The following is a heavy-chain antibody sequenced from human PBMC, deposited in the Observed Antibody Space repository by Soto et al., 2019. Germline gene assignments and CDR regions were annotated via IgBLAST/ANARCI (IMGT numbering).Heavy chain of an antibody. CDR2: ISYDGSHK. CDR3: AKDWVPSRVYYYYGMDV. D-gene: IGHD3-16*01. J-gene: IGHJ6*02. V-gene: IGHV3-30*18. CDR1: GFTFSSYG. Sequence: SLRLSCAASGFTFSSYGMHWVRHAPGKGLEWVAVISYDGSHKYYADSVKVRLTISRDNSKNTLYLQINSLRAEDTAVYYCAKDWVPSRVYYYYGMDVWGQGTTVTVSS.